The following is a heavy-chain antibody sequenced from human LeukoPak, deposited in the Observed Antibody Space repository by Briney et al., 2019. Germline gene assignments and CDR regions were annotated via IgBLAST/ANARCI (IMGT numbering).Heavy chain of an antibody. D-gene: IGHD6-19*01. CDR1: GGTFSSYA. CDR3: ARGRWSSGWSAVIYY. V-gene: IGHV1-69*04. CDR2: IIPILGIA. J-gene: IGHJ4*02. Sequence: ASVKVSCKASGGTFSSYAISWVRQAPGQGLEWMGRIIPILGIANYAQKFQGRVTITADKSTSTAYMELSSLRSEDTAVYYCARGRWSSGWSAVIYYWGQGTLVTVSS.